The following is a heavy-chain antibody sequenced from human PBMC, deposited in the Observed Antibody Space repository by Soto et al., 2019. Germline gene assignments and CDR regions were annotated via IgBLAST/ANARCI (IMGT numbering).Heavy chain of an antibody. CDR2: IYDSGST. V-gene: IGHV4-59*08. Sequence: SETLSLTCTVSDGSISSYYWSWLRQPPGKGLEWIGYIYDSGSTLYNPSLKSRVTISVDRPNNQFSLKLSSVTAADTAIYYCAGDIRSGSYRFDYWGKGALVTVSS. CDR3: AGDIRSGSYRFDY. J-gene: IGHJ4*02. CDR1: DGSISSYY. D-gene: IGHD1-26*01.